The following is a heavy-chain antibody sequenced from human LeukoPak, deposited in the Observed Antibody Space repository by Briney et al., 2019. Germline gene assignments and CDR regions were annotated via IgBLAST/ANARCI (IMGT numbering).Heavy chain of an antibody. Sequence: PGGSLRLSCAASGFTFGSYAMSWVRQAPGKGLEWVSAISGSGGSTYYADSVKGRFTISRDNSKNTLYLQMNSLRAEDTAVYYCAKTRNNIVATIHDYWGQGTLVTVSS. D-gene: IGHD5-12*01. V-gene: IGHV3-23*01. CDR1: GFTFGSYA. CDR2: ISGSGGST. CDR3: AKTRNNIVATIHDY. J-gene: IGHJ4*02.